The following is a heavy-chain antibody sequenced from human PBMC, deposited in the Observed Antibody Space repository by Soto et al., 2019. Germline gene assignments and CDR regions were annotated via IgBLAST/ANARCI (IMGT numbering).Heavy chain of an antibody. CDR1: GFVVSETY. V-gene: IGHV3-53*01. J-gene: IGHJ5*02. CDR3: ARDCGGGSCYPALGA. CDR2: TYSGGST. D-gene: IGHD2-15*01. Sequence: EVQVVESGGGLIQPGGSLRLSCAASGFVVSETYMSWVRQAPGRGLQWVSFTYSGGSTYYADSVKGRFNISRDSSRNTLYLQMNSLRVEDTAVYYCARDCGGGSCYPALGAWGQGTLVTVAS.